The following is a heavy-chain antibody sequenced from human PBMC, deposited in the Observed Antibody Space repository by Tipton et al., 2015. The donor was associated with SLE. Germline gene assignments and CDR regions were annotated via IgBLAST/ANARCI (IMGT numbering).Heavy chain of an antibody. CDR2: ISSSSSYI. J-gene: IGHJ1*01. Sequence: SLRLSCAASGFTFSSYSMNWVRQAPGKGLEWVSSISSSSSYIYYADSVKGRFTISRDNAKNSLYLQMNNLRAEDTAVYYCARRGIAAAGTEKYFQHWGQGPLVAFSS. CDR1: GFTFSSYS. D-gene: IGHD6-13*01. CDR3: ARRGIAAAGTEKYFQH. V-gene: IGHV3-21*01.